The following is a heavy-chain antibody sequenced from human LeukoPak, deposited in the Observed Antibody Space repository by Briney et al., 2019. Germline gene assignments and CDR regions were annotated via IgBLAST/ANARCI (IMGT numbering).Heavy chain of an antibody. CDR1: GFTFSSYA. V-gene: IGHV3-23*01. D-gene: IGHD2-15*01. CDR2: IGGSGAST. J-gene: IGHJ3*02. CDR3: VRPNIVVVAAAGDI. Sequence: GGSLRLSCAASGFTFSSYAMTWVRQAPGKGLEWVASIGGSGASTYFADPLKGRFTVSRDDSKNTFYLQLNSLRDEDTAIYYCVRPNIVVVAAAGDIWGQGTLVTVSS.